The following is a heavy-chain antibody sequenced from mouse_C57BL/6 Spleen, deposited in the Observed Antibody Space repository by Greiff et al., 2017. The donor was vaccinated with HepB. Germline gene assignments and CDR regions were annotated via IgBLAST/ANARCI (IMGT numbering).Heavy chain of an antibody. V-gene: IGHV1-52*01. CDR1: GYTFTSYW. CDR3: ARGYYYGSSPRWYFDV. D-gene: IGHD1-1*01. J-gene: IGHJ1*03. Sequence: QVQLQQSGAELVRPGSSVKLSCKASGYTFTSYWMHWVKQRPIQGLEWIGNIDPSDSETHYNQKFKDKATLTVDKSSSTAYMQLSSLTSEDSAVYYCARGYYYGSSPRWYFDVWGTGTTVTVSS. CDR2: IDPSDSET.